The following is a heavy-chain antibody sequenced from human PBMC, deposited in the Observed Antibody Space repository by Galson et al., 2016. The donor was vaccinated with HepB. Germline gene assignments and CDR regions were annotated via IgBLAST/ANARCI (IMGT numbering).Heavy chain of an antibody. V-gene: IGHV3-30*18. J-gene: IGHJ5*02. CDR1: GFVFSNYG. Sequence: SLRLSCAASGFVFSNYGMHWVRQAPGKGLEWVAGLSYNGPNQHYPDSLMGRFTVSRDNSKSIMYLQMDSLRPDDTAVYYCTKQVAEGGLGDTRGQGTVVTVSS. D-gene: IGHD2-15*01. CDR3: TKQVAEGGLGDT. CDR2: LSYNGPNQ.